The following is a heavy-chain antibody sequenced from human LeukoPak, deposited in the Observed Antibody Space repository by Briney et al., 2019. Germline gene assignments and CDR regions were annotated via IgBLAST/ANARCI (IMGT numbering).Heavy chain of an antibody. V-gene: IGHV4-61*02. CDR1: GGSISSGSYY. CDR2: IYTSGST. J-gene: IGHJ4*02. D-gene: IGHD3-9*01. Sequence: SETLSLTRTVSGGSISSGSYYWSWIRQPAGKGLEWIGRIYTSGSTNYNPSLKSRVTISVDTSKNQFSLKLSSVTAADTAVYYCARAGYFDSTSLDYWGQGTLVTVSS. CDR3: ARAGYFDSTSLDY.